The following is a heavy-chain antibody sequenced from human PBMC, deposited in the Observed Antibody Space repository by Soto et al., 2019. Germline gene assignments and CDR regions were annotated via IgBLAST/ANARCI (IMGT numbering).Heavy chain of an antibody. D-gene: IGHD3-9*01. J-gene: IGHJ5*02. CDR3: TNGDSAEYFDPSAVFSTPDH. CDR1: GFVFKDFD. CDR2: ITTSDDIT. V-gene: IGHV3-23*01. Sequence: EVQLFESGGGLVEPGESLRLSCAASGFVFKDFDMSWVRQAPGKGLEWVSTITTSDDITYSADSVRGRFTISRDNYENTLFLQMSSQRGDDTATYYCTNGDSAEYFDPSAVFSTPDHWGKGTLVTFSS.